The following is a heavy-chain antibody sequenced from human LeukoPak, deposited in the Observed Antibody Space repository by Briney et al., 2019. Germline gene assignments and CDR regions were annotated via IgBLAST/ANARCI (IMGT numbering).Heavy chain of an antibody. CDR2: ISAYNGNT. CDR3: ARLTSRSVTSHDAFDI. J-gene: IGHJ3*02. CDR1: GYTFIIHG. V-gene: IGHV1-18*01. Sequence: ASVKVSCKATGYTFIIHGISWVRQAPGQGLEWMGWISAYNGNTNYAQKLQGRVTMTTDTSTSTAYMELRSLRSDDTAVYYCARLTSRSVTSHDAFDIWGQGTMVTVSS. D-gene: IGHD4-23*01.